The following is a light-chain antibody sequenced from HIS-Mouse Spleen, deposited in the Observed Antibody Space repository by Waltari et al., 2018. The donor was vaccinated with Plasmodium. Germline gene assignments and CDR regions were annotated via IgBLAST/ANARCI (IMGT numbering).Light chain of an antibody. V-gene: IGLV1-44*01. CDR3: AAWDDSLNGVV. CDR2: SNN. Sequence: QSVLTQPPSASGTPGQRVTISCSGSISSIGSNTVHWYQQLPGTAPKLIIYSNNQRPSGVPDRFSGSKSGTSASLAISGLQSEDEADYYCAAWDDSLNGVVFAGGTKLTVL. J-gene: IGLJ2*01. CDR1: ISSIGSNT.